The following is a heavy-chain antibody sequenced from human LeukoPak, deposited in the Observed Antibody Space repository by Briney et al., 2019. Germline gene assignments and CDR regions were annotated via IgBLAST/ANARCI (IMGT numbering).Heavy chain of an antibody. CDR2: IIPIFGTA. Sequence: SVKVSCKASGGTFSSYAISWVRQAPGQGLEWMGGIIPIFGTANYAQKFQGRVTITADESTSTAYMELSSLRSEDTAVYYCASSCSSTSCPQYYYYYYMDVWGKGTTVTVSS. CDR3: ASSCSSTSCPQYYYYYYMDV. D-gene: IGHD2-2*01. V-gene: IGHV1-69*13. CDR1: GGTFSSYA. J-gene: IGHJ6*03.